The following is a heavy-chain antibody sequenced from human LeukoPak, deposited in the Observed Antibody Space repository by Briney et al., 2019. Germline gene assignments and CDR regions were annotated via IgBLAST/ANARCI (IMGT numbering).Heavy chain of an antibody. J-gene: IGHJ4*02. CDR2: ISGSGGST. Sequence: GGSLRLSCAASGFTFSSYAMSWVRQAPGKGLEWVSVISGSGGSTYYADSVKGRFPISRDNSKNTLYLQMNSLRAEDTAVYYCAKSASYYSTYLDYWGQGTLVTVSS. V-gene: IGHV3-23*01. D-gene: IGHD4-11*01. CDR3: AKSASYYSTYLDY. CDR1: GFTFSSYA.